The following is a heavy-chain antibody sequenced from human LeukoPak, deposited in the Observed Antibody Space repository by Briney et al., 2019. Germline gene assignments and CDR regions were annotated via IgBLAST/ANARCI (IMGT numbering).Heavy chain of an antibody. CDR1: GYTFTGSY. Sequence: GASVKVSCKASGYTFTGSYMHWVRQAPGPGLEWMGRINPNSGGTKYAQRCQGRVTMTRDTSISTAYMGLSRLRSDDTAVYYCARGRRVGAWRDFDPWGQGTLVTVSS. V-gene: IGHV1-2*06. J-gene: IGHJ5*02. CDR3: ARGRRVGAWRDFDP. D-gene: IGHD1-26*01. CDR2: INPNSGGT.